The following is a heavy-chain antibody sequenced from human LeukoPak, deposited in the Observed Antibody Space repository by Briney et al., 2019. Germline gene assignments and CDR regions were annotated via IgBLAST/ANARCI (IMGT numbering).Heavy chain of an antibody. CDR2: IHHNSGGT. CDR3: ARDAIGYSYGYLSYYYMDV. Sequence: ASVKVSCKASGYTFTGYYMHWVRQASGQGLEGMGRIHHNSGGTNYAQKFQGRVTMTRDTSISTAYMELSRLRSDDTAVYYCARDAIGYSYGYLSYYYMDVWGKGTTVTVSS. V-gene: IGHV1-2*02. CDR1: GYTFTGYY. D-gene: IGHD5-18*01. J-gene: IGHJ6*03.